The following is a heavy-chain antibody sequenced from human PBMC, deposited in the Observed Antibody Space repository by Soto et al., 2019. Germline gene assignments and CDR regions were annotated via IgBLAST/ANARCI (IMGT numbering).Heavy chain of an antibody. CDR3: ARAVAGTVDY. D-gene: IGHD6-19*01. J-gene: IGHJ4*02. CDR1: GFSVSSHY. CDR2: IYAVGST. V-gene: IGHV3-53*01. Sequence: EVQLVESGGGLVQPGGSLRLSCAASGFSVSSHYVSWVRQAPGKGLEWISVIYAVGSTYYADSVRGRFTISRDISKNTVSLQMNSLTEEDTALYYCARAVAGTVDYWGQGTLVTVAS.